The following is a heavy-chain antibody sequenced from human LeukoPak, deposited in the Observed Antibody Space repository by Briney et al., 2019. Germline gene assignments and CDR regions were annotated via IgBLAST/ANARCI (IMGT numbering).Heavy chain of an antibody. V-gene: IGHV1-69*05. J-gene: IGHJ4*02. Sequence: ASVKVSCKTSGGTFNNSAISWVRQAPGQGLEWLGGIMPLFGTAGYAQKFQGRVTITKDESTRTVYLELTSLTSDDTAVYYCARDRLLDGAQLRSPRGIFDYWGQGTLVTVSS. CDR3: ARDRLLDGAQLRSPRGIFDY. CDR2: IMPLFGTA. CDR1: GGTFNNSA. D-gene: IGHD3-16*01.